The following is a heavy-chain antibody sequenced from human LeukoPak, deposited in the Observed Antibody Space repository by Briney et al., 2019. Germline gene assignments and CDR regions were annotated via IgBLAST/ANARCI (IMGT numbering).Heavy chain of an antibody. CDR1: GGSFSGYY. Sequence: SETLSLTCAVYGGSFSGYYWSWIRQPPGKGLEWIGEINHSGSTNYNPSLKSRVTISVDTSKNQFSLKLSSVTAADTAVYYCARRHRIPKYSSGLTRFDYWGQGTLVTVSS. V-gene: IGHV4-34*01. CDR3: ARRHRIPKYSSGLTRFDY. CDR2: INHSGST. J-gene: IGHJ4*02. D-gene: IGHD6-19*01.